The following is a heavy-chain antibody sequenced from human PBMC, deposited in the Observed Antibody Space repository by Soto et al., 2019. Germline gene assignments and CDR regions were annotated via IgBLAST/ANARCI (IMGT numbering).Heavy chain of an antibody. D-gene: IGHD2-2*01. Sequence: GGSLRLSCAASGFSLSDYWMHWVRQAPGKGPEWLAIIWYDGSTTYYADSVKGRFIISRDNSKNTLYLQMNSLRAEDTAVYCCARSGSTTWFDPWGQGTQVTVSS. J-gene: IGHJ5*02. V-gene: IGHV3-33*08. CDR2: IWYDGSTT. CDR1: GFSLSDYW. CDR3: ARSGSTTWFDP.